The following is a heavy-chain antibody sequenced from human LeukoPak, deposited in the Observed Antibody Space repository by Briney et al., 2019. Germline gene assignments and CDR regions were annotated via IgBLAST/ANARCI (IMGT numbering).Heavy chain of an antibody. D-gene: IGHD3-22*01. J-gene: IGHJ3*02. CDR3: AKDQGLGGDSSGYFDAFDI. CDR1: GSTFSSYG. V-gene: IGHV3-23*01. CDR2: ISCSGDST. Sequence: GGSLRLSCAASGSTFSSYGMSWVRQAPGKGLEWVSAISCSGDSTYYADSVKERFTISRDNSKNTLYLQMNSLRAEDTAVYYCAKDQGLGGDSSGYFDAFDIWGQGTMVTVSS.